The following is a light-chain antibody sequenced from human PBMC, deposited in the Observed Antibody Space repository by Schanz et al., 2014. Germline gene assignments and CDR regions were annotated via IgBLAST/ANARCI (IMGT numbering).Light chain of an antibody. CDR3: SSYTSRSAL. CDR2: DVS. Sequence: QSALTQPASVSGSPGQSITISCTGTSSDLGCYNYVSWYQQYPGKAPKLIIYDVSNRPSGVSNRFSGSKSGNTASLTISGLQAEDEADYYCSSYTSRSALFGGGAKVTVL. V-gene: IGLV2-14*01. J-gene: IGLJ3*02. CDR1: SSDLGCYNY.